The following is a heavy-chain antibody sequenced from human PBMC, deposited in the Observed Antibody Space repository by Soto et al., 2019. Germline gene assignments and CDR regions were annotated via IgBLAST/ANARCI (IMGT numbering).Heavy chain of an antibody. CDR1: GGSISSYY. Sequence: PSETLSLTCSVSGGSISSYYWSWIRQPPGKGLEWIGSIYYSGSTNYSPSLKSRVTISLDTSKNQFSLKLSSVTAADTAVYYCARHKGTLSYMDVWGKGTTVTVSS. CDR3: ARHKGTLSYMDV. D-gene: IGHD3-16*01. CDR2: IYYSGST. J-gene: IGHJ6*03. V-gene: IGHV4-59*08.